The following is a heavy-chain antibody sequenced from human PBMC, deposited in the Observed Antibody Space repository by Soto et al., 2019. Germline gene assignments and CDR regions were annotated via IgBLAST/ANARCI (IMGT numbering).Heavy chain of an antibody. CDR2: IVVGSGNT. Sequence: SVKVSCKASGFTFTSSAVQWVRQARGQRLEWIGWIVVGSGNTNYAQKFQERVTITRDMSTSTAYMELSSLRSEDTAVYYCARGRRMDRTVTIQNPGMDVWGHGTTVTVSS. J-gene: IGHJ6*02. V-gene: IGHV1-58*01. CDR3: ARGRRMDRTVTIQNPGMDV. D-gene: IGHD4-17*01. CDR1: GFTFTSSA.